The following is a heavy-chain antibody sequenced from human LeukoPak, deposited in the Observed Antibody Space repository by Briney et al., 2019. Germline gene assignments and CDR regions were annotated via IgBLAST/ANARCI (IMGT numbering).Heavy chain of an antibody. V-gene: IGHV3-9*01. Sequence: PGGSLRLSCAASGFTFDDYAMHWVRQAPGKGLEWVSGISWNSGSIGYADSVKGRFTISRDNAKNSLYLQMNSLRAEDTALYYCAKDDYGDYGHFDYWGQGTLVTVSS. CDR1: GFTFDDYA. D-gene: IGHD4-17*01. CDR3: AKDDYGDYGHFDY. J-gene: IGHJ4*02. CDR2: ISWNSGSI.